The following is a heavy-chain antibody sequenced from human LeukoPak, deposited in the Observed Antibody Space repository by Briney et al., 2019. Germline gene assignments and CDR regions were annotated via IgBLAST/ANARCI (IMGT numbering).Heavy chain of an antibody. V-gene: IGHV4-59*08. CDR3: VILATTAPPDL. CDR2: IYYSGST. Sequence: SETLSLTCTVSGGSVTSYYWSWIRQPPGKGLEWIGYIYYSGSTKYNPSLNSRVTISVDTSKNHFSLKLTSVTAADTAVYYCVILATTAPPDLWGRGTLVNVSS. D-gene: IGHD4-17*01. CDR1: GGSVTSYY. J-gene: IGHJ2*01.